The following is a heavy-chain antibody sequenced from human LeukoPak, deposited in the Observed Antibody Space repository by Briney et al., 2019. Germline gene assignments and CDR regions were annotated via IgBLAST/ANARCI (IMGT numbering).Heavy chain of an antibody. CDR3: AKVSSVLRFLEWLVY. CDR2: ISGSGGIT. J-gene: IGHJ4*02. CDR1: GFHFSKYA. Sequence: GGSLRLSCAASGFHFSKYAMSWVRQAPGKGLEWVSVISGSGGITYYADSVKGRFTISRDNSKNTLYLHMNSLRAEDTAVYYCAKVSSVLRFLEWLVYWGQGTLVTVSS. V-gene: IGHV3-23*01. D-gene: IGHD3-3*01.